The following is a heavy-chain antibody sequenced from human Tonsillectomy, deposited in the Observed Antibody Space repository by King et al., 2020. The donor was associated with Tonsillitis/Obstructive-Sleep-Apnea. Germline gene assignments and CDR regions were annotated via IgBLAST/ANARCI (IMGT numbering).Heavy chain of an antibody. D-gene: IGHD4-17*01. CDR3: ARGFDYGDYY. J-gene: IGHJ4*02. CDR1: GFTFSSCS. CDR2: ISYDGGIK. Sequence: VQLVESGGGVVQPGRSLRLSCAASGFTFSSCSMHWVRQAPGKGLEWVAVISYDGGIKYYADSVKGRFTISRDNSKNTLYLQMNSLRTDDTAVYYCARGFDYGDYYGGQGTLVTVSS. V-gene: IGHV3-30*04.